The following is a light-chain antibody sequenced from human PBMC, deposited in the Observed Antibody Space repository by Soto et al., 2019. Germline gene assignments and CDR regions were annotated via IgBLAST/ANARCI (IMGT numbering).Light chain of an antibody. J-gene: IGLJ3*02. Sequence: QSALTQPASVSGSPGQSMTISCTGTSSDVGSYNLVSWYQQHPGKAPKLMIYEVSKRPSGVSNRFSGSKSGNTASLTISGLQAEDEADYYCCSYAGSSSWVFGEGTKLTVL. CDR2: EVS. V-gene: IGLV2-23*02. CDR3: CSYAGSSSWV. CDR1: SSDVGSYNL.